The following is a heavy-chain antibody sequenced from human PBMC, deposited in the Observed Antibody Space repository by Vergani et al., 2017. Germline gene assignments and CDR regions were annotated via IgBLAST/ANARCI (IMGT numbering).Heavy chain of an antibody. J-gene: IGHJ5*02. CDR1: GFTFSSHG. CDR2: IWYDGSNK. CDR3: ARWSNEKRLNT. D-gene: IGHD1-1*01. Sequence: QVQLVESEGGVVQPGRSLTLSCVASGFTFSSHGIHWVRQAPGKGLEWVAVIWYDGSNKYYGDSVKGRFTISRDNSKNTLYLQMNSLRVEDRAVYYCARWSNEKRLNTWGQGTLVTVSS. V-gene: IGHV3-33*01.